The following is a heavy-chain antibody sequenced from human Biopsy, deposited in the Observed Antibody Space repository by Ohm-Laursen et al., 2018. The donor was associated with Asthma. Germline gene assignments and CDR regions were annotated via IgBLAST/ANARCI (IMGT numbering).Heavy chain of an antibody. CDR2: IYSGGTS. V-gene: IGHV3-53*01. Sequence: SLRLSCAASGFTFRSYAMHWVRQAPGKGLEWVSVIYSGGTSDTADSVRGRLTISRDFYKNTLYLQMDSLRAEDTAVYYCARGDSSGWSHYYFDYWGQGTLVTVSS. CDR1: GFTFRSYA. D-gene: IGHD6-19*01. CDR3: ARGDSSGWSHYYFDY. J-gene: IGHJ4*02.